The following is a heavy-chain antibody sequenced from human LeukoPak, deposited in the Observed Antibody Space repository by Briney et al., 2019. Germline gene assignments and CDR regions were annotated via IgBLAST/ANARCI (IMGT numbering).Heavy chain of an antibody. D-gene: IGHD2-15*01. Sequence: PGGSLRLSCAASGFPFSAYGMGWVRQAPGKGLEWVSTINDSGENTHYADSVKGRCTISRDNSKDTVYLQMNSLRAEDTALYYCVKDVGGSAFYEYWGQETLVTVSS. J-gene: IGHJ4*02. V-gene: IGHV3-23*01. CDR3: VKDVGGSAFYEY. CDR1: GFPFSAYG. CDR2: INDSGENT.